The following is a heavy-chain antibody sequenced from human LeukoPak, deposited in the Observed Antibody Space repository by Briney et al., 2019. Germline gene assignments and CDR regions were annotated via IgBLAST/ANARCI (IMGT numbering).Heavy chain of an antibody. J-gene: IGHJ5*02. Sequence: SETLSLTCAVSGGSISSSNWWSWVRQPPGKGLEWIGEIYHSGSTNYNPSLKSRVTISVDKSKNQFSLKLSSVTAADTAVYYCARGVAAAGTGWFDPWGQGTLVTVSS. D-gene: IGHD6-13*01. CDR3: ARGVAAAGTGWFDP. CDR2: IYHSGST. CDR1: GGSISSSNW. V-gene: IGHV4-4*02.